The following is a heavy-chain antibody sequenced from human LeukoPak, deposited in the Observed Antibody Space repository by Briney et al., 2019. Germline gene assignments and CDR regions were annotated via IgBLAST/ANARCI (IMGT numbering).Heavy chain of an antibody. V-gene: IGHV6-1*01. D-gene: IGHD3-10*01. Sequence: SQTLSLTCAISGGSVSSNSAAWNWIRQSPSRGLEWLGRTYYRSKWYNDYAVSVKSRITINPDTTKNQFSLQLNSVTPEDTAVYYCARDLVRGVITVIDYWGQGTLVTVSS. CDR3: ARDLVRGVITVIDY. CDR2: TYYRSKWYN. J-gene: IGHJ4*02. CDR1: GGSVSSNSAA.